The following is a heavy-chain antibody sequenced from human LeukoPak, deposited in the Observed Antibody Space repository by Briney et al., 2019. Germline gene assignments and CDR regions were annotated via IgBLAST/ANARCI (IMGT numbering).Heavy chain of an antibody. CDR1: GYTFRNYG. D-gene: IGHD3/OR15-3a*01. J-gene: IGHJ4*02. CDR2: INPNSGGT. V-gene: IGHV1-2*02. CDR3: ARGTGVLSWGYFDY. Sequence: ASVKVSCKTSGYTFRNYGISWVRQAPGQGLEWMGWINPNSGGTNYAQKFQGRVTMTRDTSISTAYMGLSRLRSDDTAAYYCARGTGVLSWGYFDYWGQGTLVTVSS.